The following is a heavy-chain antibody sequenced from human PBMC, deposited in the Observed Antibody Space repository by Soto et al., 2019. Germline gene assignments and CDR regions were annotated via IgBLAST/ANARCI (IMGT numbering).Heavy chain of an antibody. J-gene: IGHJ4*02. CDR1: GGSFSGYY. D-gene: IGHD3-10*01. CDR3: AKVGQMVRGVRIPPHFDY. CDR2: INHSGST. Sequence: SETLSLTCAVYGGSFSGYYWSWIRQPPGKGLEWIGEINHSGSTNYNPSLKSRVTISVDTSKNTLFLQMNSLRAEDTAVYYCAKVGQMVRGVRIPPHFDYWGQGTLVTVSS. V-gene: IGHV4-34*01.